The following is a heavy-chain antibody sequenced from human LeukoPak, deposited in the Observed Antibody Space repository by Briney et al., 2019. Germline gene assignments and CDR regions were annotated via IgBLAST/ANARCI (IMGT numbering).Heavy chain of an antibody. CDR2: LNTNTGNP. V-gene: IGHV7-4-1*02. J-gene: IGHJ5*02. D-gene: IGHD6-13*01. Sequence: ASVKVSCKASGYTFTSYAMNWVRQAPGQGLEWMGWLNTNTGNPTYAQGFTGRFVFSLDTSVSTAYLQISSLKAEDTAVYYCASLVPLGDPFGIAAALVDWFDPWGQGTLVTVSS. CDR1: GYTFTSYA. CDR3: ASLVPLGDPFGIAAALVDWFDP.